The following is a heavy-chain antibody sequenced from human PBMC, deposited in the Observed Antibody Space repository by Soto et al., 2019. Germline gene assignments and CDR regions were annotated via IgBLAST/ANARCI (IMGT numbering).Heavy chain of an antibody. CDR3: AKVQVPFGGSWSHHPPPHFDY. CDR1: GFTFSSYG. D-gene: IGHD3-10*01. CDR2: ITYDGSNK. V-gene: IGHV3-30*18. Sequence: PGGSMRLSCAASGFTFSSYGMHWVRQAPGNGLEWVAVITYDGSNKYYADSVKGRFTISRDNSKNTLYLQMNSLRAEDTAVYYCAKVQVPFGGSWSHHPPPHFDYWGQGTLVTVSS. J-gene: IGHJ4*02.